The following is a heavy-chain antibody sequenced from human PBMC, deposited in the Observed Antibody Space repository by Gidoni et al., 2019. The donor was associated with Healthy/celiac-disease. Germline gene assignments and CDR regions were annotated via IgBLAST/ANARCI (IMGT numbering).Heavy chain of an antibody. D-gene: IGHD3-10*01. Sequence: HVQLVQSGAALQTPCSSVKVPCKASAGTFISYSISWVRQAPGQGLEWMGGIIPIFGTANYAQKFQGRGTITADESTSTAYMELSSLRSEETDVDYCARKALKMVRGVINWFDTWGQGTLVTVSS. CDR3: ARKALKMVRGVINWFDT. CDR2: IIPIFGTA. V-gene: IGHV1-69*01. J-gene: IGHJ5*02. CDR1: AGTFISYS.